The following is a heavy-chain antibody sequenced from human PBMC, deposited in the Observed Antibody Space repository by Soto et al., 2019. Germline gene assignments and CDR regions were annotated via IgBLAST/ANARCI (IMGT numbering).Heavy chain of an antibody. V-gene: IGHV4-59*01. J-gene: IGHJ6*03. CDR1: GGSISSYY. D-gene: IGHD6-6*01. CDR2: IYYSGST. Sequence: SETLSLTCTVSGGSISSYYWSWIRPPPGKGLEWIGYIYYSGSTTYNPSLKSRVTISEDKSKNQFSLKMSTVTAADTAVYYCSRETSSSSVWFDPWGQGTLVTVSSGKSFLASVKVSCKASGYTFTGYYLRYYYMDVWGKGTTVTVSS. CDR3: SRETSSSSVWFDPWGQGTLVTVSSGKSFLASVKVSCKASGYTFTGYYLRYYYMDV.